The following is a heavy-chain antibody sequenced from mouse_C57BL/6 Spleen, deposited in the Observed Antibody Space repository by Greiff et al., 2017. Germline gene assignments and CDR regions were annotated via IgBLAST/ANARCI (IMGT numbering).Heavy chain of an antibody. D-gene: IGHD1-1*01. V-gene: IGHV1-53*01. CDR1: GYTFTSYW. J-gene: IGHJ4*01. CDR2: INPSNGGT. Sequence: VQLQQSGTELVKPGASVKLSCKASGYTFTSYWMHWVKQRPGQGLEWIGNINPSNGGTNYNEKFKSKATLTVDKSSSTAYMQLSSLTSEDSAVYYCARSGITTGGENAMDYWGQGTSVTVSS. CDR3: ARSGITTGGENAMDY.